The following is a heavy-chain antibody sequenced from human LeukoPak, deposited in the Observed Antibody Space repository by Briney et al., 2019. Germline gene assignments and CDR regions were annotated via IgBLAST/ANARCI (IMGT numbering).Heavy chain of an antibody. D-gene: IGHD3-16*01. J-gene: IGHJ3*02. V-gene: IGHV4-59*01. Sequence: PSETLSLTCTVSGGSISSYYWSWIRQPPGKGLEWIGYIYYSGSTNYNPSLKSRVTISVDTSKNQFSLKLSSVTAADAAVYYCARERRGSLDIWGQGTMVTVSS. CDR1: GGSISSYY. CDR2: IYYSGST. CDR3: ARERRGSLDI.